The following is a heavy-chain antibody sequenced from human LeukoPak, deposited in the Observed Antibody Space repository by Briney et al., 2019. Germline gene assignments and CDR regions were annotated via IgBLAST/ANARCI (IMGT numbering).Heavy chain of an antibody. J-gene: IGHJ3*02. CDR2: IIPIFGTA. V-gene: IGHV1-69*05. D-gene: IGHD2-2*01. CDR3: ARVVVQEPTHLMFAFDI. Sequence: ASVKVSCKASGGTFSSYAISWVRQAPGQGLEWMGGIIPIFGTANYAQKFQGRVTITTDESTSTAYMELSSLRSEDTAVYYCARVVVQEPTHLMFAFDIWGQGTMVTVSS. CDR1: GGTFSSYA.